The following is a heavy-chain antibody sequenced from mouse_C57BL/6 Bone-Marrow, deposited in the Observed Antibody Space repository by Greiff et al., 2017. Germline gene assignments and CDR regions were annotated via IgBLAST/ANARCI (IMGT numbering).Heavy chain of an antibody. V-gene: IGHV2-2*01. D-gene: IGHD4-1*01. CDR2: IWSGGST. CDR1: GFSLTSYG. CDR3: ASWGHYFDY. Sequence: VKLMESGPGLVQPSQSLSITCTVSGFSLTSYGVHWVRQSPGKGLEWLGVIWSGGSTDYNAAFISRLSISKDNSKSQVFFKMNSLQADDTAIYYCASWGHYFDYWGQGTTLTVSS. J-gene: IGHJ2*01.